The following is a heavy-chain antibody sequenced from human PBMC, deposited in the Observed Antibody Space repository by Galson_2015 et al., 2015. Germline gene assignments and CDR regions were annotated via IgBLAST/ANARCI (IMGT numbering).Heavy chain of an antibody. CDR1: GFMFRSYA. Sequence: SLRLSCAGSGFMFRSYAIHWVRQAPGKGLEWVAVMSFDGSVKYYAASVNGRFTVSRDNSKNMLSLQMNSLRPDDTAVYYCARHRGGAIFGVGYFDLWGQGTRVTVAS. V-gene: IGHV3-30*01. J-gene: IGHJ4*02. D-gene: IGHD3-3*01. CDR3: ARHRGGAIFGVGYFDL. CDR2: MSFDGSVK.